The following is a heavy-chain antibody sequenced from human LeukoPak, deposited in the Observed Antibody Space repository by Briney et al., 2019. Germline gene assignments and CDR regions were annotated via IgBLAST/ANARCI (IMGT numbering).Heavy chain of an antibody. CDR1: GFTFSSSW. CDR2: INQDGGQK. D-gene: IGHD4-17*01. J-gene: IGHJ4*02. Sequence: HSGGSLRLSCAASGFTFSSSWMIWARQAPGKGLEWVPNINQDGGQKYYLDSVKGRFTISRDNADNSLYLQMDGLRAEDTAVYYCATNTRAYAVLLAYWGQGTLVTVSS. CDR3: ATNTRAYAVLLAY. V-gene: IGHV3-7*01.